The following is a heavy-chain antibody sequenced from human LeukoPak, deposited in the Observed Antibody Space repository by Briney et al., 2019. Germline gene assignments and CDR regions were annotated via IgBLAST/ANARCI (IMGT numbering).Heavy chain of an antibody. D-gene: IGHD6-13*01. J-gene: IGHJ4*02. CDR2: IYYSGTT. CDR1: GGPISGNY. Sequence: NPSETLSLTCTVSGGPISGNYWSWIRQPPGKGLEWIGYIYYSGTTNYNPSLKSRVTISVDTSKNHFSLRLSSVTAADTAVYYCARHSNSWYYFDYWGQGTLVTVSS. CDR3: ARHSNSWYYFDY. V-gene: IGHV4-59*01.